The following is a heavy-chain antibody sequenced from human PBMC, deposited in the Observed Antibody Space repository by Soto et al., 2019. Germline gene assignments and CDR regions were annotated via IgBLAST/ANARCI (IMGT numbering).Heavy chain of an antibody. CDR2: INPSGGST. CDR3: ARGEKQWLVRGWFDP. J-gene: IGHJ5*02. Sequence: SVKVSCKASGYTFTSYYMHWVRQAPGQGLEWMGIINPSGGSTSYAQKFQGRVTMTRDTSTSTVYMELSSLRSEDTAVYYCARGEKQWLVRGWFDPWGQGTLVTVSS. V-gene: IGHV1-46*01. D-gene: IGHD6-19*01. CDR1: GYTFTSYY.